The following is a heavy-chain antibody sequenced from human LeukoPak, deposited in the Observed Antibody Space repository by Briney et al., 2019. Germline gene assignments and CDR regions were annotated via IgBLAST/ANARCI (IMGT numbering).Heavy chain of an antibody. D-gene: IGHD6-19*01. CDR2: ISAYNGNT. J-gene: IGHJ4*02. Sequence: ASVKVSCKASGYTFTSYGISWVRQAPGQGLEWMGWISAYNGNTNYAQKLQGRVTMTTDTSTSTAYMELRSLRSDDTAVYYCARERGPSIAVAAPSIDYWGQGTLVTVSS. CDR1: GYTFTSYG. CDR3: ARERGPSIAVAAPSIDY. V-gene: IGHV1-18*01.